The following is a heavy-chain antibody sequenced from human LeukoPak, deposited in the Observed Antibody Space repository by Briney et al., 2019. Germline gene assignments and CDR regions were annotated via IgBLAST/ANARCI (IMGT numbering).Heavy chain of an antibody. J-gene: IGHJ6*03. CDR2: ISSSSSLI. CDR1: GFTFSSYE. Sequence: GGSLRLSCAASGFTFSSYEMNWVRQAPGRGLEWVSCISSSSSLIFYPDSVRGRFTISRDNAKNLLYLHMNSLRVEDTAVYYCAKVDRGDYSSSPVPYYNYYMNVWGKGTTVTVSS. CDR3: AKVDRGDYSSSPVPYYNYYMNV. V-gene: IGHV3-21*01. D-gene: IGHD6-13*01.